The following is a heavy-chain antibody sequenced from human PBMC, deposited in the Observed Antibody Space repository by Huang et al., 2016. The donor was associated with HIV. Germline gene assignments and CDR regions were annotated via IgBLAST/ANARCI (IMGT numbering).Heavy chain of an antibody. CDR3: ARHDGARPGWVDN. V-gene: IGHV5-51*01. CDR2: IYPGDSDT. CDR1: GYMFTKYW. D-gene: IGHD4-17*01. Sequence: EVQLVQSGAEVKKPGESLKISCKGSGYMFTKYWIGWVRQMPGKGLEWIGIIYPGDSDTRYSPSFQGQVTISAEKSITTAYLQWSSLKASDTAIYYCARHDGARPGWVDNWGQGTLVTVSS. J-gene: IGHJ5*02.